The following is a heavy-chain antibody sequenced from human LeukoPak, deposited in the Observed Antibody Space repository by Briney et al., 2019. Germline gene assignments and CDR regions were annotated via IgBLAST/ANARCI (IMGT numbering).Heavy chain of an antibody. V-gene: IGHV1-2*02. J-gene: IGHJ3*02. Sequence: ASVKVSCKASGYTFTGYYMHWVRQAPGQGVEWMGWINPNSGGTNYGQKFQGRVTMTRDTSISTAYMELSRLRSDDTAVYYCARCPSGYDDFDIWGQGTMVTVSS. D-gene: IGHD1-26*01. CDR2: INPNSGGT. CDR3: ARCPSGYDDFDI. CDR1: GYTFTGYY.